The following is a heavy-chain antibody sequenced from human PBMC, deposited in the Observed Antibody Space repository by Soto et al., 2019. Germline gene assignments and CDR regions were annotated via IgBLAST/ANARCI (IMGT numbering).Heavy chain of an antibody. V-gene: IGHV4-39*01. CDR3: ARHRARNWFDP. J-gene: IGHJ5*02. CDR2: IYYSGST. Sequence: RSGTLSLTSIVSGGSISSSSYYWVWIRQPPGKGLEWIGSIYYSGSTYYNPSLKSRVTISVDTSKNQFSLKLSSVTAADTAVFFFARHRARNWFDPCGQVTLVTLSP. CDR1: GGSISSSSYY.